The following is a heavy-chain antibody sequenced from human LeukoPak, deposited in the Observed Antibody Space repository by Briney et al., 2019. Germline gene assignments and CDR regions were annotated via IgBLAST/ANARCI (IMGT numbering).Heavy chain of an antibody. J-gene: IGHJ6*03. V-gene: IGHV3-23*01. Sequence: PGGSLRLSRAASGFTFSSYAMSWVRQAPGKGLEWVSAISGSGGSTYYADSVKGRFTISRDNSKNTLYLQMNSLRAEDTAVYYCAKAVTMVQGVIIGSYYYYMDVWGKGTTVTVSS. CDR3: AKAVTMVQGVIIGSYYYYMDV. CDR1: GFTFSSYA. D-gene: IGHD3-10*01. CDR2: ISGSGGST.